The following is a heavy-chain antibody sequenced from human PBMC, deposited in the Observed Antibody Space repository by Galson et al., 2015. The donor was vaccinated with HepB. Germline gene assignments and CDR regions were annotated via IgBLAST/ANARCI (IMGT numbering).Heavy chain of an antibody. Sequence: SLRLSCAASGFTFDDYAMHWVRQAPGKGLEWVSGISWNSGSMGYADSVKGRFTISRDNAKNSLYLQMNSLRAEDTALYYCAKAGCSSTSCYTDYWGQGTLVTVSS. CDR1: GFTFDDYA. J-gene: IGHJ4*02. D-gene: IGHD2-2*01. V-gene: IGHV3-9*01. CDR3: AKAGCSSTSCYTDY. CDR2: ISWNSGSM.